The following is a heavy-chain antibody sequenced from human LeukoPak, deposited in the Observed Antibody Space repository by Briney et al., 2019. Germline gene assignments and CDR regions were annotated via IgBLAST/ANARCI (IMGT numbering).Heavy chain of an antibody. CDR3: ARGLKYFSSSLFY. D-gene: IGHD2-2*01. CDR1: GFTFSSYA. J-gene: IGHJ4*02. CDR2: ISSNGGST. V-gene: IGHV3-64D*06. Sequence: PGGSLRLSCSASGFTFSSYAMHWVRQAPGKGLEYVSAISSNGGSTYYADSVKGRFTISRDNSKNTLYLQMSSLRAEDTAVYYCARGLKYFSSSLFYWGQGTLVAVSS.